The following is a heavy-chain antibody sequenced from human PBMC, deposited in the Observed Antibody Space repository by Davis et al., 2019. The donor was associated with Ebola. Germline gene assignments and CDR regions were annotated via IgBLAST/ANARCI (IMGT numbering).Heavy chain of an antibody. J-gene: IGHJ4*02. CDR1: GGSFSGYY. V-gene: IGHV4-34*01. CDR2: INHSGST. CDR3: ARLLYYDFWSGYSRNRGYFDY. D-gene: IGHD3-3*01. Sequence: SETLSLTCAVYGGSFSGYYWSWIRQPPGKGLEWIGEINHSGSTNYNPSLKSRVTISVDTSKNQFSLKLSSVTAADTAVYYCARLLYYDFWSGYSRNRGYFDYWGQGTLVTVSS.